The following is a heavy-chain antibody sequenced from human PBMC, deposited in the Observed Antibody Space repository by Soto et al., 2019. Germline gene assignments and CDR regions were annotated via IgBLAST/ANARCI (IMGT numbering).Heavy chain of an antibody. J-gene: IGHJ4*02. D-gene: IGHD6-19*01. CDR1: GFSLSTSGVG. CDR2: IYGDDDE. CDR3: AHAEQWLVLNY. V-gene: IGHV2-5*02. Sequence: QITLKESGPTLVKPTQTLTLTCTFSGFSLSTSGVGVGWIRQPPGKALEWLALIYGDDDERCSPSLKSRLTITKDTSKNQVVLTMTNMDPVDTATYYCAHAEQWLVLNYWGQGTLVTVSS.